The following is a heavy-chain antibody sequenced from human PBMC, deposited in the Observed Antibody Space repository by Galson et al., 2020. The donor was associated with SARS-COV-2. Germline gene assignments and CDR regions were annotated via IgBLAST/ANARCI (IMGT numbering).Heavy chain of an antibody. J-gene: IGHJ5*02. CDR1: GFTFSPYA. D-gene: IGHD6-6*01. CDR3: AKDVECSSGFGYFDL. CDR2: ISGCDSTT. Sequence: GESLKISCAASGFTFSPYAMSWVRQAPGKGLEWVSGISGCDSTTPYADSVTGRFTISRDNSKNTVYLQVNSLRAEDTAVYYCAKDVECSSGFGYFDLWGQGTLVTVSS. V-gene: IGHV3-23*01.